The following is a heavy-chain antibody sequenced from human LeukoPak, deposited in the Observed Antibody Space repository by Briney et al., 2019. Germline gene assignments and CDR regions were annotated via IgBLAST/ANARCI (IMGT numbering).Heavy chain of an antibody. V-gene: IGHV4-39*01. CDR1: GGSISTSSYY. CDR2: IYYSGTT. Sequence: SETLSLTCTVSGGSISTSSYYWGWIPQPPGEGLERIGTIYYSGTTYYNPSLRSRVTISVDTSKSQFSLKLSSVTAADTAVYYCARHGSYFRLFEYWGQGTLVTVSS. CDR3: ARHGSYFRLFEY. D-gene: IGHD2/OR15-2a*01. J-gene: IGHJ4*02.